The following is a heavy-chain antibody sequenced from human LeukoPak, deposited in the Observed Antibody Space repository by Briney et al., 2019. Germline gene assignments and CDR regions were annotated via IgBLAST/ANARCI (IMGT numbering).Heavy chain of an antibody. CDR3: ARGGWLRPFDY. Sequence: SETLSLTCTVSGGSISSGSYYWSWIRQPAGKGLEWIGRIYSSGSTNCNPSLKSRVTISVDTSKNQFSLKLSSVTAADTAVYYCARGGWLRPFDYWGQGTLVIVSS. D-gene: IGHD5-12*01. V-gene: IGHV4-61*02. CDR1: GGSISSGSYY. J-gene: IGHJ4*02. CDR2: IYSSGST.